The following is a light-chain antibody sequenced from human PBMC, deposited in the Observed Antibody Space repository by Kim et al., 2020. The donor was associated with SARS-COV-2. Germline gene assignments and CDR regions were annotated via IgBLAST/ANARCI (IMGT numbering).Light chain of an antibody. CDR1: QSVLYSSNNKNY. CDR3: QQYYSPPLT. J-gene: IGKJ4*01. Sequence: ATINCKSSQSVLYSSNNKNYLAWYQQKPGQPPKLLIYWASTRESGVPDRFSGSGSGTDFILTISSLQAEDVAVYYCQQYYSPPLTFGGGTKVDIK. CDR2: WAS. V-gene: IGKV4-1*01.